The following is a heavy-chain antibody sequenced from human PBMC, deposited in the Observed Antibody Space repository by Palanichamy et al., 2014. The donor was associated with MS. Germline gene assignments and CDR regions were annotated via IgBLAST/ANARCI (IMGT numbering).Heavy chain of an antibody. V-gene: IGHV4-31*03. CDR3: VREYVGEASTLDY. J-gene: IGHJ4*02. D-gene: IGHD3-16*01. Sequence: QVQLQESGPGLVKPSQTLSLTCSVSGGSINSPGYYWTWIRQNPGKGLEWIGHIYHSGSASYNPSLESRVTISQDPSKNQFYLKVTSVTAADTAVYYCVREYVGEASTLDYWGPGALVTVSS. CDR1: GGSINSPGYY. CDR2: IYHSGSA.